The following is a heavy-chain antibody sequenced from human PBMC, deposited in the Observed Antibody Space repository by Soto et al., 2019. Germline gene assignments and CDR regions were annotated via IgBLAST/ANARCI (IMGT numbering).Heavy chain of an antibody. D-gene: IGHD6-13*01. CDR3: ARVSAAGSLYYYYGMDV. CDR1: GLTFSSYG. Sequence: GTLRVSGAACGLTFSSYGMNWVRQAPGKGLEWVSSISSSSSYIYYADSVKGRFTISRDNAKNSLYLQMNSLRAEDTAVYYCARVSAAGSLYYYYGMDVWGQGATVTVSS. J-gene: IGHJ6*02. V-gene: IGHV3-21*01. CDR2: ISSSSSYI.